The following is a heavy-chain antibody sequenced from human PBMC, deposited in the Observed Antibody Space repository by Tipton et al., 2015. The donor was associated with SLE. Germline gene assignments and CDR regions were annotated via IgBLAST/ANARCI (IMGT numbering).Heavy chain of an antibody. J-gene: IGHJ4*02. Sequence: LRLSCTVSGGSISSGSYYWSWIRQPAGKGLEWIGRIYTSGSTNYTPSLKSRVTISVDTSKNQFSLKLSSVTAADTAVYYCARAWAVTGDGVDYWGQGTLVTVSS. V-gene: IGHV4-61*02. D-gene: IGHD7-27*01. CDR1: GGSISSGSYY. CDR3: ARAWAVTGDGVDY. CDR2: IYTSGST.